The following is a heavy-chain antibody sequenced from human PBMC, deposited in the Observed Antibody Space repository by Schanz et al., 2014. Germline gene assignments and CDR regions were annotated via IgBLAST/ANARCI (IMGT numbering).Heavy chain of an antibody. CDR3: ARLDSSSWYPRY. D-gene: IGHD6-13*01. CDR2: ISGSGGST. J-gene: IGHJ4*02. Sequence: AQLVESGGGVVQPGRSLRLSCVASGFTFISYDIHWVRQAPGKGLEWVSAISGSGGSTVYADSVKGRFTISRDNSKNALYLQMDSLRAEDTAVYYCARLDSSSWYPRYWGQGTLVTVSS. V-gene: IGHV3-23*04. CDR1: GFTFISYD.